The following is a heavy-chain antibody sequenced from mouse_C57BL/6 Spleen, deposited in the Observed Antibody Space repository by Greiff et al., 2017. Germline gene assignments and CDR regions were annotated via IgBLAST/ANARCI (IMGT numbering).Heavy chain of an antibody. CDR3: ARNLYEYDGDWYFGV. D-gene: IGHD2-4*01. Sequence: EVKLVESGPGLVKPSQSLSLTCSVTGYSITSGYYWNWIRQFPGNKLEWMGYISYDGSNNYNPSLKNRISITRDTSKNQFFLKLNSVTTEDTATYYCARNLYEYDGDWYFGVWGTGTTVTVSS. CDR2: ISYDGSN. CDR1: GYSITSGYY. V-gene: IGHV3-6*01. J-gene: IGHJ1*03.